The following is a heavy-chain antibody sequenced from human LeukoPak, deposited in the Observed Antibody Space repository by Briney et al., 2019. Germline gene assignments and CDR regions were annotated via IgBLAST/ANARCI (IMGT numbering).Heavy chain of an antibody. Sequence: ASVKVSCKASGYTFTSYGISWVRQAPGQGLEWMGWSSADNGNTNYTQKLQGRVTMTTDTTTSTAYMELRSLRSDDTAVYYCASDHLYGEGDYWGQGTLVTVSS. D-gene: IGHD4-17*01. V-gene: IGHV1-18*01. CDR1: GYTFTSYG. CDR2: SSADNGNT. J-gene: IGHJ4*02. CDR3: ASDHLYGEGDY.